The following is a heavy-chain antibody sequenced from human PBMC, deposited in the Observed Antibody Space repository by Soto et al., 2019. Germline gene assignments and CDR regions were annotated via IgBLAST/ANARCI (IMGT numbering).Heavy chain of an antibody. Sequence: GESLKIFCWVSGYSLTSYWIGWVRQMPGKGLEGVGIIYPGYSDTIYSRSFQGQVTISAGKSISTPYLQWSSLKASEPAMYYCARHPSSSYYYDSSGYRNWFDPWGQGTLVTVSS. V-gene: IGHV5-51*01. CDR2: IYPGYSDT. D-gene: IGHD3-22*01. CDR3: ARHPSSSYYYDSSGYRNWFDP. CDR1: GYSLTSYW. J-gene: IGHJ5*02.